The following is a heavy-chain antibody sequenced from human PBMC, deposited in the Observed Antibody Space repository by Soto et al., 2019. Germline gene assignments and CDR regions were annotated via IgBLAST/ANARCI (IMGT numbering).Heavy chain of an antibody. CDR3: ARPHGGSSGWDNWFDP. V-gene: IGHV4-39*07. Sequence: SETLSLTCTVSGGSISSSSYYWGWIRQPPGKGLEWIGSIYYSGSTYYNPSLKSRVTISVDTSKNQFSLKLSSVTAADTAVYYCARPHGGSSGWDNWFDPWGQGTPVTVSS. D-gene: IGHD6-25*01. J-gene: IGHJ5*02. CDR1: GGSISSSSYY. CDR2: IYYSGST.